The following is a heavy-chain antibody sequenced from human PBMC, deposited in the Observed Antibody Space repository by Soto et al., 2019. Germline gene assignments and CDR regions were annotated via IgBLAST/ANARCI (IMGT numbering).Heavy chain of an antibody. Sequence: VQLVQSGAEVKKPGASVKVSCKASGYTFTSYAMHWVRQAPGQRLEWMGWINAGNGNTKYSQKFQGRVTITRDTSASTAYMELSSLRSEDTAVYYCAREWIRGSYPRGWFDPWGQGTLVTVSS. D-gene: IGHD1-26*01. CDR3: AREWIRGSYPRGWFDP. CDR2: INAGNGNT. V-gene: IGHV1-3*01. CDR1: GYTFTSYA. J-gene: IGHJ5*02.